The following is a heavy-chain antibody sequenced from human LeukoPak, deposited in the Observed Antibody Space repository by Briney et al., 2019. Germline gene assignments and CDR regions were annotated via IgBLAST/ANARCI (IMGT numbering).Heavy chain of an antibody. V-gene: IGHV4-30-2*01. CDR1: GGSISSGGYS. D-gene: IGHD3-3*02. Sequence: SETLSLTCAVSGGSISSGGYSWSWIRQPPGKGLEWIGYIYHSGSTYYNPSLKSRVTISVDRSKNQFSLKLSSVTAADTAVYYCARDLSRFWFDPWGQGTLVPVSS. CDR3: ARDLSRFWFDP. J-gene: IGHJ5*02. CDR2: IYHSGST.